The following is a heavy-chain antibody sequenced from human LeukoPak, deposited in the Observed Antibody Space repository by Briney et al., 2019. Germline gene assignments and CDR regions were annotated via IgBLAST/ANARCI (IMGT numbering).Heavy chain of an antibody. CDR2: ISYDGSNK. D-gene: IGHD3-10*01. J-gene: IGHJ4*02. CDR3: AKDLEAGTGRVDY. CDR1: GFTFSGYA. Sequence: GGSLRLSCAASGFTFSGYAMSWVRQAPGKGLEWVAVISYDGSNKYYADSVKGRFTISRDNSKNTLYLQMNSLRAEDTAVYYCAKDLEAGTGRVDYWGQGTLVTVSS. V-gene: IGHV3-30*18.